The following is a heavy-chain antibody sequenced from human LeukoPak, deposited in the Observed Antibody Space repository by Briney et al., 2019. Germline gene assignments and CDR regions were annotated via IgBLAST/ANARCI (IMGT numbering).Heavy chain of an antibody. CDR2: ISGSGGST. Sequence: PGGSLRLSCAASGFTFSSYAMSWVRQAPGKGLEWVSAISGSGGSTYYADSVKGRFTISRDNSKNTLYLQMNSLRAEDTAGYYCAKSKKTGITMVRGKTTYYFDYWGQGTLVTVSS. CDR3: AKSKKTGITMVRGKTTYYFDY. J-gene: IGHJ4*02. CDR1: GFTFSSYA. V-gene: IGHV3-23*01. D-gene: IGHD3-10*01.